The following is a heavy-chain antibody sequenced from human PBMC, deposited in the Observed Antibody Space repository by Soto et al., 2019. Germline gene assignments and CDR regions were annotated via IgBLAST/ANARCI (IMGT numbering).Heavy chain of an antibody. CDR1: GGSISSGDYY. V-gene: IGHV4-30-4*01. CDR3: ARVRGYSYGHNWFDP. J-gene: IGHJ5*02. CDR2: IYYSGST. Sequence: SETLSLTCTVSGGSISSGDYYWSWIRQPPGKGLEWIGYIYYSGSTYYNPSLKSRVTISVDTSKNQFSLKLSSVTAADTAVYYCARVRGYSYGHNWFDPWGQGTLVTVS. D-gene: IGHD5-18*01.